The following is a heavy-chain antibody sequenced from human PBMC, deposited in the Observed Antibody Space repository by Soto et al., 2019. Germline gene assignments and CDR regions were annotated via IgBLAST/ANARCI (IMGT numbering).Heavy chain of an antibody. V-gene: IGHV4-4*02. D-gene: IGHD1-1*01. CDR2: IYHTGNT. CDR1: SGSINSSNW. J-gene: IGHJ4*02. CDR3: AKKGPSDESPLQS. Sequence: QVQLQESGPGLLKPSGTLSLTCGVSSGSINSSNWWRWVCPAVGQGLGWIGEIYHTGNTKDNWSLKSRVSRSVDKSKNQCSLKLASVTAADTDIYFCAKKGPSDESPLQSWDQGILVTVSS.